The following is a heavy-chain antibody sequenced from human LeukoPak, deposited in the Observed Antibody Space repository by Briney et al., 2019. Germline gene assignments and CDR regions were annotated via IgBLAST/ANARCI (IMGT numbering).Heavy chain of an antibody. V-gene: IGHV1-24*01. D-gene: IGHD1-26*01. Sequence: ASVTVSCKVSGYTLTELSMHWVRQAPGKGLEWMGGFDPEDGETIYAQKFQGRVTMTEDTSTDTAYMELSSLRSEDTAVYYCATASGSYEWFDPWGQGTLVTVSS. CDR3: ATASGSYEWFDP. CDR2: FDPEDGET. CDR1: GYTLTELS. J-gene: IGHJ5*02.